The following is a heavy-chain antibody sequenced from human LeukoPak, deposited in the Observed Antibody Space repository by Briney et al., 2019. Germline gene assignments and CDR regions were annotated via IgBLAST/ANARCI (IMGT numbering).Heavy chain of an antibody. Sequence: GGSLRLSCAASGFTFSSYSMNWVRQAPGKGLEWVSAISGSGGSTYYAGSVKGRFTISRDNSKNTLYLQMNSLRAEDTAVYYCANPDVEVPAAYDYWGQGTLVTVSS. V-gene: IGHV3-23*01. CDR2: ISGSGGST. J-gene: IGHJ4*02. CDR3: ANPDVEVPAAYDY. CDR1: GFTFSSYS. D-gene: IGHD2-2*01.